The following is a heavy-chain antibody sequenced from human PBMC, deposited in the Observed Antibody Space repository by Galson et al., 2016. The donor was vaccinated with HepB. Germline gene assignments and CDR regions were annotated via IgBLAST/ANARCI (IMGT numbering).Heavy chain of an antibody. D-gene: IGHD6-13*01. V-gene: IGHV1-18*01. Sequence: SVKVSCKASGYTFTSYGISWVRQAPGQGHEWMGWISAHNGNTNYAQKFQGRVTMTTDTSTSTAYMELRSLRSDDTAVYYCARILGSSWYNGGYYYGMDVWGQGTTVTVSS. CDR2: ISAHNGNT. CDR1: GYTFTSYG. CDR3: ARILGSSWYNGGYYYGMDV. J-gene: IGHJ6*02.